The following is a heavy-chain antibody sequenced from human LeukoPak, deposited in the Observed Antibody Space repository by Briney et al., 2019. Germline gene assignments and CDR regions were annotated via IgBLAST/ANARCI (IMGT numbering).Heavy chain of an antibody. CDR2: IYYSGSA. CDR3: AAAVVPAARSSGWFDP. CDR1: GGSISSYY. J-gene: IGHJ5*02. D-gene: IGHD2-2*01. Sequence: SETLSLTCTVSGGSISSYYWSWIRQPPGKGLEWIGYIYYSGSANYNPSLKSRVTISVDTSKNQFSLKLSSVTAADTAVYYCAAAVVPAARSSGWFDPWGQGTLVTVS. V-gene: IGHV4-59*01.